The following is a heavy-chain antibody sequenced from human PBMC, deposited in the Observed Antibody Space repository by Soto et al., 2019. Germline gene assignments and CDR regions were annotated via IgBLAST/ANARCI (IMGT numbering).Heavy chain of an antibody. Sequence: GGSLRLSCAASGFTFSSYSMNWVRQAPGKGLEWVSSISSSSSYIYYADSVKGRFTISRDNAKNSLYLQMNSLRAEDTAVYYCARDPYCSGGSCYPYFDLWGRGTLVTVSS. D-gene: IGHD2-15*01. CDR1: GFTFSSYS. V-gene: IGHV3-21*01. CDR2: ISSSSSYI. CDR3: ARDPYCSGGSCYPYFDL. J-gene: IGHJ2*01.